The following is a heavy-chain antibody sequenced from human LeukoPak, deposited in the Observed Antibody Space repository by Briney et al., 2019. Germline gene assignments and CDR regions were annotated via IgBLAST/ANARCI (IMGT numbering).Heavy chain of an antibody. Sequence: GESLNISCKGSGYSFTSYWIGWVRHMPGKGLEWMGIIYPGDSDTRYSRSFQGQVTISAERSISTAYLQWSSLNASDTAMYYCARRPWGIATAGSFFDYWGQGTLVTVSS. CDR3: ARRPWGIATAGSFFDY. CDR2: IYPGDSDT. V-gene: IGHV5-51*01. CDR1: GYSFTSYW. J-gene: IGHJ4*02. D-gene: IGHD6-13*01.